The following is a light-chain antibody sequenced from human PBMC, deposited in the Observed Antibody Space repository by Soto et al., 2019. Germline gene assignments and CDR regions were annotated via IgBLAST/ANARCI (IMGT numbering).Light chain of an antibody. Sequence: QSVLTQPPSVSGAPGQRVTISCAGSSSNIGAGYDVHWYQQLPGTAPKLLLTGNRYRPSGVPARFSGSKSGASASLAITGLQAEDEADYYCQAYDSSLSGSVFGGGTKLTVL. CDR2: GNR. CDR3: QAYDSSLSGSV. V-gene: IGLV1-40*01. J-gene: IGLJ2*01. CDR1: SSNIGAGYD.